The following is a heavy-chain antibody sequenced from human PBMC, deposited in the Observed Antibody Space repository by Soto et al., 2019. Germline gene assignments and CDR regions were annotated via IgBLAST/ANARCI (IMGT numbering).Heavy chain of an antibody. J-gene: IGHJ6*02. Sequence: QVQLVESGGGVVQPGRSLRLSCAASGFTFSSYGMHWVRQAPGKGLEWVAVIWYDGSNKYYADSVKGRFTISRGNSKNTLYLQMNSLRAEDTAVYYCARDGTTVPYYYYGMDVWGQGTTVTVSS. V-gene: IGHV3-33*01. CDR3: ARDGTTVPYYYYGMDV. D-gene: IGHD4-17*01. CDR1: GFTFSSYG. CDR2: IWYDGSNK.